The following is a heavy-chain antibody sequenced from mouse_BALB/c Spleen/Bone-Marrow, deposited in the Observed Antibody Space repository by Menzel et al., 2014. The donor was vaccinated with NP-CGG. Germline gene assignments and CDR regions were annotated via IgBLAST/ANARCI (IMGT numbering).Heavy chain of an antibody. D-gene: IGHD2-4*01. V-gene: IGHV5-17*02. Sequence: EVKLMESGGGLVQPGGSRKLSCAASGFTFSSFGMHWVSQAPEKGLEWVAYISNGSSTIYYADTVKGRFTISRDNPKNTLFLQMTSLRSEDTAMYYCARKGAMITHYYAMDYWGQGTSVTVSS. J-gene: IGHJ4*01. CDR1: GFTFSSFG. CDR2: ISNGSSTI. CDR3: ARKGAMITHYYAMDY.